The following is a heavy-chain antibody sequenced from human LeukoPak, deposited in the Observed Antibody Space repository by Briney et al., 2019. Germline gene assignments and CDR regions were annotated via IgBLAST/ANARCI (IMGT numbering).Heavy chain of an antibody. D-gene: IGHD2-8*02. J-gene: IGHJ4*02. CDR3: ATYRQVLLPFES. CDR2: ISSSASTI. CDR1: GFTFSSYE. V-gene: IGHV3-48*03. Sequence: GGSLRLSCAASGFTFSSYEMNWVRQAPGKGLEWVSYISSSASTIYYADSVKGRFTISRDNAENSLYLQMNSLRAEDTAIYYCATYRQVLLPFESWGQGTLVTVSS.